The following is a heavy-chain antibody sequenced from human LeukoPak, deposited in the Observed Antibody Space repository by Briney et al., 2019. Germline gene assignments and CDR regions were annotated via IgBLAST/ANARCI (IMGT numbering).Heavy chain of an antibody. CDR3: VTDRTGTYTLDY. CDR1: GFTFSNYA. Sequence: GGSLRLSCAATGFTFSNYAIHWGRQAPGKGPEWVAFISDDGSRQHYADSVKGRFTISRDNSKNTLNLQMNSLRAEDTAVYYCVTDRTGTYTLDYWGQGTLVTVSS. J-gene: IGHJ4*02. D-gene: IGHD3-10*01. CDR2: ISDDGSRQ. V-gene: IGHV3-30-3*01.